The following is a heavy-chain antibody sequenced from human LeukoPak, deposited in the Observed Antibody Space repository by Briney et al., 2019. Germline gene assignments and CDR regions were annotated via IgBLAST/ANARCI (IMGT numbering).Heavy chain of an antibody. CDR3: ATGIVTGTSR. Sequence: PGGSPRLSCAVSRITFSNAWPSWVRQAPGKGLEWVGRIKSKAEGETKEYAASVKGRFTISRDDSRSRLYLQMSSLKTEDTAVYYCATGIVTGTSRWGQGTLVAVSS. CDR1: RITFSNAW. J-gene: IGHJ4*02. CDR2: IKSKAEGETK. V-gene: IGHV3-15*01. D-gene: IGHD1-20*01.